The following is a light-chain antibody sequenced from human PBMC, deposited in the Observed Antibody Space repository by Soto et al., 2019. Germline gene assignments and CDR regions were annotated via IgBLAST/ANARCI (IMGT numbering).Light chain of an antibody. CDR1: QDFRKY. Sequence: DIQMTQSPSSLSASVGDRVTITCQASQDFRKYLNWYQQKPGKAPKLLIYDASNLETGVPSRFSGSGSGTDFTFTISSLQPEDLATYYCQQYENLPRVFGPGTKVDLK. V-gene: IGKV1-33*01. CDR3: QQYENLPRV. CDR2: DAS. J-gene: IGKJ3*01.